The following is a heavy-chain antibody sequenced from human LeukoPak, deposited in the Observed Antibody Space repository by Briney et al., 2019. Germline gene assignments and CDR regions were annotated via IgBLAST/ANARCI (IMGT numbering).Heavy chain of an antibody. CDR1: GFTFSSYS. V-gene: IGHV3-21*01. Sequence: GGSLRLSCAASGFTFSSYSMNWVRQAPGKGLEWVSSISSSSSYIYYADSVKGRFTISRDNAKNSLYLQMNSLRAEDTAVYYCARVHGSSGSYDAFDIWGQGTMVTVSS. J-gene: IGHJ3*02. CDR2: ISSSSSYI. D-gene: IGHD1-26*01. CDR3: ARVHGSSGSYDAFDI.